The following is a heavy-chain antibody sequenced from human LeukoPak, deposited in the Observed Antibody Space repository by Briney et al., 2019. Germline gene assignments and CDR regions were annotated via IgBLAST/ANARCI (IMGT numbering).Heavy chain of an antibody. J-gene: IGHJ4*02. D-gene: IGHD3-22*01. Sequence: GASVKVSCKASGGTFSSYAISWVRQAPGQGLEWMGRIIPIFGTANYAQKFQGRVTITTDESTSTAYMELSSLRSEDTAVYYCARDKYYDSSGFDYWGQGTLVTVSS. V-gene: IGHV1-69*05. CDR2: IIPIFGTA. CDR3: ARDKYYDSSGFDY. CDR1: GGTFSSYA.